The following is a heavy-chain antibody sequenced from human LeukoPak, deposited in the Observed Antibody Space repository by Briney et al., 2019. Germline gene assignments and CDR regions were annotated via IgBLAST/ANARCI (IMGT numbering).Heavy chain of an antibody. J-gene: IGHJ3*02. CDR3: ASEGDNWGAFDI. Sequence: SETLSLTCTVSGGSISSYYWSWIRQPAGKGLEWIGRIYTSGSTNYNPFLKSRVTMSVDTSKNQFSLKLSSVTAADTAVYYCASEGDNWGAFDIWGQGTMVTVSS. CDR2: IYTSGST. V-gene: IGHV4-4*07. CDR1: GGSISSYY. D-gene: IGHD7-27*01.